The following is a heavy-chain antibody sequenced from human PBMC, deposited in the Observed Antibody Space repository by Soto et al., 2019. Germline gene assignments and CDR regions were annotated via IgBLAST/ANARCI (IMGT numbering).Heavy chain of an antibody. CDR1: GGTFSTYV. CDR3: VGGYNGRLDY. CDR2: ILPILDVA. Sequence: QVQLVQSGAELKKPESPVKVSCKATGGTFSTYVISWVRQAPGQGLEWMGMILPILDVANYAQKFQGRVTFTADKSTGTAYMEVSSLKSDDSAVYYCVGGYNGRLDYWGQGTLVTVSS. V-gene: IGHV1-69*02. D-gene: IGHD5-12*01. J-gene: IGHJ4*02.